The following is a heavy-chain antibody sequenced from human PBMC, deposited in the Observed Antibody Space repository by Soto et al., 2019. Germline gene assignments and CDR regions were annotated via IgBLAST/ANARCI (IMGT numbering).Heavy chain of an antibody. J-gene: IGHJ5*02. D-gene: IGHD6-19*01. Sequence: GASVKVSCKASGYTFTSYGISWVRQAPGQGLEWMGWINSYNGNTNYAQKLQGRVTMTTGTSTSTAYMELRSLRSDDTAVYYCAREPVAGIWFDPWGQGTLVTVSS. CDR1: GYTFTSYG. CDR2: INSYNGNT. CDR3: AREPVAGIWFDP. V-gene: IGHV1-18*01.